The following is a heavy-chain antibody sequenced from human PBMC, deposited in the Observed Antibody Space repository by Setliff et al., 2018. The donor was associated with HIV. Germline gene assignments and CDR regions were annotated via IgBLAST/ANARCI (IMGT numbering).Heavy chain of an antibody. CDR1: GGSFSGYY. Sequence: SETLSLTCTVYGGSFSGYYWIWIRQPPGKGLEWIGEINHSGSNNYNPSLKSRVTLSVDTSKNQFSLKMSSVTAADTAVYYCASYYDFWGGYSFFDPWGQGTLVTVSS. J-gene: IGHJ5*02. CDR2: INHSGSN. V-gene: IGHV4-34*01. D-gene: IGHD3-3*01. CDR3: ASYYDFWGGYSFFDP.